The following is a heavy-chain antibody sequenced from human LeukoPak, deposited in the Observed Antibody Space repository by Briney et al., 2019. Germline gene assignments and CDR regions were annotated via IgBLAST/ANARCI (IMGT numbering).Heavy chain of an antibody. CDR3: AREWRELYRGYFDY. V-gene: IGHV3-33*01. CDR1: GFTFSSYG. CDR2: IWYDGRNK. J-gene: IGHJ4*02. D-gene: IGHD1-26*01. Sequence: GGSLRLSCAASGFTFSSYGMHWVRQAPGKGLEWVAVIWYDGRNKYYADSVKGRFTISRDNSKNTLYLQMISLRAEDTAVYYCAREWRELYRGYFDYWGQGTLVTVSS.